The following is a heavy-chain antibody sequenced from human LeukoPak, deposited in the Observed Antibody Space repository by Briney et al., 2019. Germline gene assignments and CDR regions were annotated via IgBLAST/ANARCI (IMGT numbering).Heavy chain of an antibody. CDR2: INQGGSDK. Sequence: GGSLRLSCTASGFTFSSYSMHWVRQAPGKGLEWVANINQGGSDKYYVDSVKGRFTISRDNANNLLYLQMNSLRGEDTAVYYCTRDRSRAEDDWGQGTLVTVSS. D-gene: IGHD1-14*01. CDR3: TRDRSRAEDD. V-gene: IGHV3-7*01. CDR1: GFTFSSYS. J-gene: IGHJ4*02.